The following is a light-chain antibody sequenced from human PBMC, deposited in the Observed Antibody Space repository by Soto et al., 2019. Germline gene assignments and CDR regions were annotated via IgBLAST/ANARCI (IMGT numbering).Light chain of an antibody. V-gene: IGKV4-1*01. CDR1: QSVLYTSNNKNY. CDR2: WAS. Sequence: DIVMTQSPDSLAVSLGERDTINCKSSQSVLYTSNNKNYLDWYQQNPGQPPKLLIYWASTRESGVPDRFSGSGSGTDFSLSISSLQAEDVAVYYCQQSYSNLITFRQGTRLEIK. J-gene: IGKJ5*01. CDR3: QQSYSNLIT.